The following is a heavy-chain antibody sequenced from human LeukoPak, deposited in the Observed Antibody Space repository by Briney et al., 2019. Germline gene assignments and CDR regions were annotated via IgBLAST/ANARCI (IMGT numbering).Heavy chain of an antibody. D-gene: IGHD6-19*01. CDR2: ISGSGLST. CDR1: GFTFSSYA. V-gene: IGHV3-23*01. Sequence: GGSLRLSCAASGFTFSSYAMSWVRQAPGKGLEWVSAISGSGLSTYYAESVRGRFTTSRDNSKNTLYLQMNSLRAEDTAVYYCSKRADTGSSSSCWYDYWGQGTQVTVSS. J-gene: IGHJ4*02. CDR3: SKRADTGSSSSCWYDY.